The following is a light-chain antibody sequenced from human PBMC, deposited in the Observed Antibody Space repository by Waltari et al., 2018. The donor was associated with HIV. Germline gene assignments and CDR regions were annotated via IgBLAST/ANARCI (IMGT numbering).Light chain of an antibody. V-gene: IGKV4-1*01. J-gene: IGKJ2*01. Sequence: DIVMTQFPASLLVLLAEGATINRKSSQSVLYSSSNKNSLAWYQQKPGQPPKLLIYWASTREPGVPDRFSGSGSGTDFTLTISSLQAEDVAVYYCQQYYNTPFTFGQGTKVEIK. CDR2: WAS. CDR3: QQYYNTPFT. CDR1: QSVLYSSSNKNS.